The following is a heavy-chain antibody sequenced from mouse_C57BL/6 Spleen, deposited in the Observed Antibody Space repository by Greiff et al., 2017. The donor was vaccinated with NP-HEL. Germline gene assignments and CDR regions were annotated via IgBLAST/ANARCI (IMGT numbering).Heavy chain of an antibody. CDR1: GYTFTSYW. CDR3: ARSYYSNPYYAMDY. CDR2: IDPSDSHT. V-gene: IGHV1-50*01. Sequence: QVQLQQPGAELVKPGASVKLSCKASGYTFTSYWMQWVKQRPRQGLEWIGEIDPSDSHTNYNQKFKGKATLTVDTSSSTAYMQLSSLTSEDSAVYYCARSYYSNPYYAMDYWGQGTSVTVSS. J-gene: IGHJ4*01. D-gene: IGHD2-5*01.